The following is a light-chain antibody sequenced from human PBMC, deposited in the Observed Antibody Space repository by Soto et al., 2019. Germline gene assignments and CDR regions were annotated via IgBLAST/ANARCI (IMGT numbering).Light chain of an antibody. Sequence: DIVMTPSPLSLRVTPGEPASISCRSSQRLLHNNGYNYLSWYLQKPGQSPQVLIYLGSNRASGDPDRFSGSGSGTDFTLKISRVEAEDVGVYYCMQALQTSYTFGQGTKLEIK. V-gene: IGKV2-28*01. CDR3: MQALQTSYT. J-gene: IGKJ2*01. CDR2: LGS. CDR1: QRLLHNNGYNY.